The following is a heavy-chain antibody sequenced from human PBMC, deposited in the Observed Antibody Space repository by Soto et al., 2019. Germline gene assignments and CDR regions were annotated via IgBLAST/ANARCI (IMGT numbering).Heavy chain of an antibody. CDR3: ARQEQQLVPRAGNWFDP. Sequence: SETLSLTCTVSGGSISSSSYYWGWIRQPPGKGLEWIGSIYYSGSTYYNPSLKSRVTISVDTSKNQFSLKLSSVTAADTAVYYCARQEQQLVPRAGNWFDPWGQGTLVTVSS. V-gene: IGHV4-39*01. D-gene: IGHD6-13*01. CDR2: IYYSGST. J-gene: IGHJ5*02. CDR1: GGSISSSSYY.